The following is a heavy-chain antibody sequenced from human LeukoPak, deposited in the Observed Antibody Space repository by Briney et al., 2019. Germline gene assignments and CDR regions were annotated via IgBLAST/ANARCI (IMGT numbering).Heavy chain of an antibody. V-gene: IGHV3-11*01. CDR2: ISGGSSTI. CDR3: ARRGSGRHFDF. Sequence: PGGSLSLSCAASGFTFSDYYMSWIRQAPGKGLEWVSYISGGSSTIYYADSLKGRFTVSRDNAKNSLYLLMNSLRAEDTAVYYCARRGSGRHFDFWGQGTLVTVSS. D-gene: IGHD2-15*01. CDR1: GFTFSDYY. J-gene: IGHJ4*02.